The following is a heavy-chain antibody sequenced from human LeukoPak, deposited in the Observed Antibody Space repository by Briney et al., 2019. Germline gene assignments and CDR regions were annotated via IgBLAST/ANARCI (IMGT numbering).Heavy chain of an antibody. D-gene: IGHD5-24*01. CDR1: GSTFSSYA. J-gene: IGHJ6*02. V-gene: IGHV1-69*13. CDR2: IIPIFGTA. CDR3: ARGRWPYYYYNGMDV. Sequence: SVKVSCKASGSTFSSYAISWVRQAPGQGLEWMGGIIPIFGTANYAQKFQGRVTITADESTSTAYMELSSLRSEDTAVYYCARGRWPYYYYNGMDVWGQGTTVTVSS.